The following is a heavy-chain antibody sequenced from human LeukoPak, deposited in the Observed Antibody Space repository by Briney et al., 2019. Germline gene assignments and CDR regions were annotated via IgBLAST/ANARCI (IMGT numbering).Heavy chain of an antibody. J-gene: IGHJ3*02. CDR1: GYTFTGYY. V-gene: IGHV1-2*02. CDR2: INPNSGGT. CDR3: ANGNHTEIRRYSGSYLDPFDI. Sequence: ASVKVSCKASGYTFTGYYMHWVRQAPGQGLEWMGWINPNSGGTNYAQKFQGRVTMTRDTSISTAYMELSRLRSDDTAVYYCANGNHTEIRRYSGSYLDPFDIWGQGTMVTVSS. D-gene: IGHD1-26*01.